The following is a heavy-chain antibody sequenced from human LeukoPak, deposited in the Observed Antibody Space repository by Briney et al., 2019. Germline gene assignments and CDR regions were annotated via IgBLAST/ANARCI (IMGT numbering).Heavy chain of an antibody. Sequence: PGGSLRLSCAASGFTVSSNYMSWVRQAPGKGLEWVSVIYSGGDTYYADSVKGRFTISRDNSKNTLYLQMHSLRAEDTAVYYCARDLRYCRGNNCYSFFDYWGQGTLVTVSP. D-gene: IGHD2-15*01. CDR2: IYSGGDT. CDR3: ARDLRYCRGNNCYSFFDY. V-gene: IGHV3-53*01. J-gene: IGHJ4*02. CDR1: GFTVSSNY.